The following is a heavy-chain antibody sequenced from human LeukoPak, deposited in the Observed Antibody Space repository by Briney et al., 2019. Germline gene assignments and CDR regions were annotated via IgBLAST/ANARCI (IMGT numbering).Heavy chain of an antibody. CDR2: VYHSGGA. CDR3: AYNRNFDLDN. D-gene: IGHD1-14*01. Sequence: SETLSLTCAVSGASIASHSWWSWVRQPPGQGLEWIGEVYHSGGANYKPSLKSRVTISVDTSRNHFSLKLTSVTAADTAVYFCAYNRNFDLDNWGQGTLVTVSS. V-gene: IGHV4/OR15-8*01. J-gene: IGHJ4*01. CDR1: GASIASHSW.